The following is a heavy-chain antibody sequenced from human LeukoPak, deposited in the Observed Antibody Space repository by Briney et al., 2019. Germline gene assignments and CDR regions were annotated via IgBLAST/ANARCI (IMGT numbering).Heavy chain of an antibody. CDR3: ARAVRRYYYDSSGYYPKDYYYMDV. D-gene: IGHD3-22*01. CDR1: GFTFSSYE. V-gene: IGHV3-48*03. CDR2: ISSSGSTI. Sequence: PGGSLRLSCAASGFTFSSYEMNWVRQAPGKGLEWVSYISSSGSTIYYADSVKGRFTISRDNAKNSLYLQMNSLRAEDTAVYYCARAVRRYYYDSSGYYPKDYYYMDVWGKGTTVTVSS. J-gene: IGHJ6*03.